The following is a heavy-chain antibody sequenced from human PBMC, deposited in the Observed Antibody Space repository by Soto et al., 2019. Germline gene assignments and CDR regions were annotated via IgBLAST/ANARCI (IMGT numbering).Heavy chain of an antibody. CDR1: GYTFTGYY. CDR2: INPNSGGT. Sequence: SVQVSCKAAGYTFTGYYMHWVRQAPGQGLEWMGWINPNSGGTNYAQKFQVRVTMTRDTSISTAYMELSRLRSDDTAVYYGVRVCSPCSEVVTGKGLESWGQGTMVTVS. CDR3: VRVCSPCSEVVTGKGLES. D-gene: IGHD2-21*02. V-gene: IGHV1-2*02. J-gene: IGHJ3*01.